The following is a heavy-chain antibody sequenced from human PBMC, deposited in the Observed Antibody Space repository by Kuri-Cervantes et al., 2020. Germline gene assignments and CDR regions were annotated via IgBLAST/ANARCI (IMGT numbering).Heavy chain of an antibody. CDR2: IYHSGVT. D-gene: IGHD6-6*01. Sequence: SETLSLTCTVSGYSISSAYHWGWIRQSPGKGLEWIGGIYHSGVTYYNPSLKSRVTISVDTSKNQFSLNLRSVTAADTAMYYCARGKMGIAARASKYFQHWGRGTLVTVSS. V-gene: IGHV4-38-2*02. J-gene: IGHJ1*01. CDR3: ARGKMGIAARASKYFQH. CDR1: GYSISSAYH.